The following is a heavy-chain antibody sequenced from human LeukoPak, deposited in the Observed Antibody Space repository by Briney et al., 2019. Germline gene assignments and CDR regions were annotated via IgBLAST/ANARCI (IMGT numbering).Heavy chain of an antibody. Sequence: SETLSLTCTVSGGSISNYYWNWIRQPPGQGLEWIGHIYYSGSTNYNPSLKSRVTISVDKAKNQFSLNLNSVTAADTAVYYCARGGDRSFDYWGQGTLVTVSS. V-gene: IGHV4-59*12. CDR2: IYYSGST. D-gene: IGHD3-10*01. CDR3: ARGGDRSFDY. CDR1: GGSISNYY. J-gene: IGHJ4*02.